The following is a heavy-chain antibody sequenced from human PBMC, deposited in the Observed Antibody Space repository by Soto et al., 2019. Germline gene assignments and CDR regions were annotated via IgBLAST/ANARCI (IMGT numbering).Heavy chain of an antibody. CDR1: GGTFSSYA. V-gene: IGHV1-69*01. Sequence: QVQLVQSGAEVKKPGSSVKASCKASGGTFSSYAISWVRQAPGQGLEWMGGIIPIFGTANYAQKFQGRVTITADESTSTAYMELSSLRSEDTAVYYCARDVSCSGGSCLYYFDYWGQGTLVTVSS. CDR3: ARDVSCSGGSCLYYFDY. J-gene: IGHJ4*02. D-gene: IGHD2-15*01. CDR2: IIPIFGTA.